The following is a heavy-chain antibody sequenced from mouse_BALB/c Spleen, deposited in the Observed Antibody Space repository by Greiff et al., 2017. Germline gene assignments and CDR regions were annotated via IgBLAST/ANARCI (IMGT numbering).Heavy chain of an antibody. CDR2: IDPANGNT. J-gene: IGHJ2*01. V-gene: IGHV14-3*02. CDR3: ASGIPDY. D-gene: IGHD4-1*01. Sequence: EVKLVESGAELVKPGASVKLSCTASGFNIKDTYMHWVKQRPEQGLEWIGRIDPANGNTKYDPKFQGKATITADTSSNTAYLQLSSLTSEDTAVYYCASGIPDYWGQGTTLTVAS. CDR1: GFNIKDTY.